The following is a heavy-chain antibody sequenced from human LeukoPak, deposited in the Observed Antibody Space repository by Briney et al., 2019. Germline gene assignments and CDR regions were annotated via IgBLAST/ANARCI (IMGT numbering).Heavy chain of an antibody. CDR1: GFTFSSYA. J-gene: IGHJ4*02. Sequence: GGSLRLSCAASGFTFSSYAMSWVRQAPGQGLEWVSAISDSGGNTYYADSVKGRFTISRDNSKNTLYLQMNSLRAEDTAVYYCAKQDIRSSAWYNWGQGTLVTVSS. CDR3: AKQDIRSSAWYN. CDR2: ISDSGGNT. D-gene: IGHD6-19*01. V-gene: IGHV3-23*01.